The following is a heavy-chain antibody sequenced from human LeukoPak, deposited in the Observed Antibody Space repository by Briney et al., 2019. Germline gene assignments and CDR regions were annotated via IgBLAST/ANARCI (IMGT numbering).Heavy chain of an antibody. Sequence: PSETLSLTCTVSGGSISSYYWSWIRQPPGKGLEWIGYIYTSGSTNYNSSLKSRVTISVDTSKNQFSLKLSSVTAADTAVYYCASWPNYYDSSGYPVDYWGQGTLVTVSS. J-gene: IGHJ4*02. D-gene: IGHD3-22*01. CDR2: IYTSGST. CDR1: GGSISSYY. V-gene: IGHV4-4*09. CDR3: ASWPNYYDSSGYPVDY.